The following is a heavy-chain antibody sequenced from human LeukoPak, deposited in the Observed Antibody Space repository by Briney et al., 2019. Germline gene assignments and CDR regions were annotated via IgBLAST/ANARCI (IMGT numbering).Heavy chain of an antibody. J-gene: IGHJ4*02. CDR3: TRSEYTYYYDGSGYLIDY. Sequence: GGSLRLSCTASGFTFGDYALTWVRQAPGKGLEWLGFIRSKTYGGTTELAASVEGRFTISRDDSKSIAYLQMNSLKTEDTAVYSCTRSEYTYYYDGSGYLIDYWGQGTLVTVSS. CDR2: IRSKTYGGTT. D-gene: IGHD3-22*01. V-gene: IGHV3-49*04. CDR1: GFTFGDYA.